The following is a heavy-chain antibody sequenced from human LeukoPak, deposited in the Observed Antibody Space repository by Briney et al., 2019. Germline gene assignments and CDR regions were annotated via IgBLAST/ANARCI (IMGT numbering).Heavy chain of an antibody. J-gene: IGHJ4*02. V-gene: IGHV3-23*01. CDR2: ISGSGDST. CDR3: AKGVGGYCSSTDCRAYDN. Sequence: GGSLRLSCAASGFIFSSYAMNWGRQAPGKGLEWVSAISGSGDSTYYADSVKGRFTVSRDNSKNTLYLQMNNLRAEDSAVYYCAKGVGGYCSSTDCRAYDNWGQGTLVTVSS. CDR1: GFIFSSYA. D-gene: IGHD2-2*01.